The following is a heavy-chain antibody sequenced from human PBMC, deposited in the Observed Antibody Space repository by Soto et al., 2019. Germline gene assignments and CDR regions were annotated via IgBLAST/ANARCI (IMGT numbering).Heavy chain of an antibody. CDR2: FDPEDGET. CDR1: GYTLTELS. D-gene: IGHD6-13*01. V-gene: IGHV1-24*01. J-gene: IGHJ3*02. CDR3: ATKGSSSSCYGPRCAFDI. Sequence: ASVKVSCTVSGYTLTELSMHWVRQAPGKGLEWMGGFDPEDGETIYAQKFQGRVTMTEDTSTDTAYMELSSLRSEDTAVYYCATKGSSSSCYGPRCAFDIWGQGTMVTVSS.